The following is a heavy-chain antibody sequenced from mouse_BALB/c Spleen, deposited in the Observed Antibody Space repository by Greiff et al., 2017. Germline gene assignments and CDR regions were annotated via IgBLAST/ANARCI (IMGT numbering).Heavy chain of an antibody. CDR1: GFTFSSFG. D-gene: IGHD5-2*01. V-gene: IGHV5-17*02. CDR3: ARRNTLKDYFDY. CDR2: ISSGSSTI. Sequence: EVKLVESGGGLVQPGGSRKLSCAASGFTFSSFGMHWVRQAPEKGLEWVAYISSGSSTIYYADTVKGRFTISRDNPKNTLFLQMTSLRSEDTAMYYCARRNTLKDYFDYWGQGTTLTVSS. J-gene: IGHJ2*01.